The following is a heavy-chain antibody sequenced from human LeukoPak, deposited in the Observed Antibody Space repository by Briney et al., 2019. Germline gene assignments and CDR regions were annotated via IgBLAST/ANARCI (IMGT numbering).Heavy chain of an antibody. CDR2: IYYIGDT. J-gene: IGHJ4*02. D-gene: IGHD4-23*01. V-gene: IGHV4-59*01. CDR1: GGSMISYY. CDR3: TRGTTVISLDY. Sequence: SETLSLTCTVSGGSMISYYWTWIRQAPGKGLECIGYIYYIGDTNYIPSLKSRVTMSIDTSKTHFSLNLRSVTAADTAVYYCTRGTTVISLDYWGQGILVTVSS.